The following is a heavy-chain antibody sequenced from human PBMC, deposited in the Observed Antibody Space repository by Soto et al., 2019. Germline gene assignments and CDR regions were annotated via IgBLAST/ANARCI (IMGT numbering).Heavy chain of an antibody. CDR2: TYYRSRWYN. J-gene: IGHJ6*03. CDR1: GDSVSSNSAA. V-gene: IGHV6-1*01. Sequence: QVQLQQSGPGLVKPSQTLSLTCAISGDSVSSNSAAWNWIRQSPSGGLECLGRTYYRSRWYNHSAVSVRSRITINPDTSKNQFSLHLNSVTPEDTAVYYCAGVTSLQWYYMDVWGKGTTVTVSS. D-gene: IGHD6-19*01. CDR3: AGVTSLQWYYMDV.